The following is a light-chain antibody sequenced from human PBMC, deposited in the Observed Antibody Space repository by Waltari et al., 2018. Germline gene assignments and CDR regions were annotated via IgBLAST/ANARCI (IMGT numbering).Light chain of an antibody. CDR3: SSYAGKYV. CDR2: EVY. Sequence: QSALTQFPSASGSPGQSVTIHCTGTSSDVGGTDYISWYQQHPGKAPKVIIYEVYKRPSGVPDRFSGSKSGNTASLTVSGLQAEDEANYYCSSYAGKYVFGGGTKLTVL. CDR1: SSDVGGTDY. V-gene: IGLV2-8*01. J-gene: IGLJ3*02.